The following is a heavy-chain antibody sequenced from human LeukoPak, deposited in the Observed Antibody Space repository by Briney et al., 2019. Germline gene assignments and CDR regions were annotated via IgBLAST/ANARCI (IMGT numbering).Heavy chain of an antibody. Sequence: GGSLRLSCAASGFTFSSYSMNWVRQAPGKGLEWVSSISSSSSYIYYADSVKGRFTISRDNAKNSLYLQMNSLRAEDTAVYYCARVYGDYGIYYYYYYGMDVWGKGTTVTVSP. V-gene: IGHV3-21*01. CDR1: GFTFSSYS. CDR3: ARVYGDYGIYYYYYYGMDV. CDR2: ISSSSSYI. J-gene: IGHJ6*04. D-gene: IGHD4-17*01.